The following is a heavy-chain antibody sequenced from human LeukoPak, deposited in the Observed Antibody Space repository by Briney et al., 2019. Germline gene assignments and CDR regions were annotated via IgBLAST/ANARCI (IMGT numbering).Heavy chain of an antibody. J-gene: IGHJ4*02. D-gene: IGHD3-22*01. V-gene: IGHV4-59*08. Sequence: SETLSLTCTVSGGSISSYYWSWVRQPPGKGLEWIGYIYYSGSTNYNPSLKSRVTISVDTSKNQFSLKLSSVTAADTAVYYCARHSPYYYDSSGFDYWGQGTLVTVSS. CDR1: GGSISSYY. CDR3: ARHSPYYYDSSGFDY. CDR2: IYYSGST.